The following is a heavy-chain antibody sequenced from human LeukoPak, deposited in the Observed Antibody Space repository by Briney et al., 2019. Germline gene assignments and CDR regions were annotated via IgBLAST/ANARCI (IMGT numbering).Heavy chain of an antibody. J-gene: IGHJ3*02. V-gene: IGHV4-34*01. CDR3: ARGGNTVPYYYDSSGYAFDI. CDR1: GGSFSGYY. CDR2: INHSGST. Sequence: SETLSLTCAVYGGSFSGYYWSWIRQPPGKGLEWIGEINHSGSTNYNPSLKSRVTISVDTSKNQFSLKLSSVTAADTAVYYCARGGNTVPYYYDSSGYAFDIWGQETMVTVSS. D-gene: IGHD3-22*01.